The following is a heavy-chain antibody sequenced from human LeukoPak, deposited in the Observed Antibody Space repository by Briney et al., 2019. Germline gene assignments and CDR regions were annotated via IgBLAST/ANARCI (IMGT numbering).Heavy chain of an antibody. CDR3: ATDLGAGYSSLGGFDY. CDR1: GYTLTELS. Sequence: GASVKVSCKVSGYTLTELSMHWVRQAPGKGLEWMGGFDPEDGETIYAQKFQGRVTMTEDTSTDTAYMELSSLRSEDTAVYYCATDLGAGYSSLGGFDYWGQGILVTVSS. V-gene: IGHV1-24*01. CDR2: FDPEDGET. J-gene: IGHJ4*02. D-gene: IGHD6-19*01.